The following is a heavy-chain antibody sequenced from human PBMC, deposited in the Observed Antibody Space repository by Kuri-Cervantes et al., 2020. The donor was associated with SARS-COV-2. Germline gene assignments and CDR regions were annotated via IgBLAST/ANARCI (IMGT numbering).Heavy chain of an antibody. J-gene: IGHJ4*02. V-gene: IGHV3-30-3*01. CDR3: AKDPHGIVVVVAAIDQ. CDR1: GFTFSSYA. Sequence: GESLKISCAASGFTFSSYAMHWVRQAPGKGLEWVAVISYDGSNKYYADSVKGRFTISRDNSKNTLYLQMNSLRAEDTAVYYCAKDPHGIVVVVAAIDQWGQGTLVTVSS. D-gene: IGHD2-15*01. CDR2: ISYDGSNK.